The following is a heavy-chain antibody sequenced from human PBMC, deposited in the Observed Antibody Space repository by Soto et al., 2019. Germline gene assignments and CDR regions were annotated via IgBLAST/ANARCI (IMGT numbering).Heavy chain of an antibody. CDR2: IGVAGDT. CDR1: GFVFSDHD. Sequence: GGSLRLSCAASGFVFSDHDMHWVRQVPGKGLEWVSEIGVAGDTYYPDSVKGRFAISRENARKTLYLQMTSLRVGDTATYYCVRDRYYGSGSLFENWGQGTPVTVSS. V-gene: IGHV3-13*01. CDR3: VRDRYYGSGSLFEN. J-gene: IGHJ4*02. D-gene: IGHD3-10*01.